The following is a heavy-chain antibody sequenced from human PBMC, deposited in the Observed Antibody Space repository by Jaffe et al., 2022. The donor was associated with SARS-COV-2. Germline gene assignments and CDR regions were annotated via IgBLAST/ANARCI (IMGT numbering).Heavy chain of an antibody. D-gene: IGHD2-15*01. CDR3: ARDIVVVVAAPGEVTAIGDYGMDV. CDR2: INTNTGNP. V-gene: IGHV7-4-1*02. Sequence: QVQLVQSGSELKKPGASVKVSCKASGYTFTSYAMNWVRQAPGQGLEWMGWINTNTGNPTYAQGFTGRFVFSLDTSVSTAYLQISSLKAEDTAVYYCARDIVVVVAAPGEVTAIGDYGMDVWGQGTTVTVSS. J-gene: IGHJ6*02. CDR1: GYTFTSYA.